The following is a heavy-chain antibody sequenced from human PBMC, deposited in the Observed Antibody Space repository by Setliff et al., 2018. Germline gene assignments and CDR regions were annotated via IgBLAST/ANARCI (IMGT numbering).Heavy chain of an antibody. V-gene: IGHV4-34*01. CDR3: ASNRLFG. D-gene: IGHD2-21*01. J-gene: IGHJ4*02. CDR2: INQSGST. CDR1: GGSFNSYY. Sequence: SETLSLTCAVYGGSFNSYYWSWIRQPPGKGLEWIGEINQSGSTNYNPSLKSRVTMSVDTSKNQFSLKLSSVTAADTAVYYCASNRLFGWGQGTLVTVSS.